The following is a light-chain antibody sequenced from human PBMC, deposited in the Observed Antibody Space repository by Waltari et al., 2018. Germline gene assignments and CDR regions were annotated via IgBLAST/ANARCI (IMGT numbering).Light chain of an antibody. J-gene: IGLJ2*01. V-gene: IGLV2-8*01. CDR3: SSNAGINNFV. CDR1: SSDVGRSDY. Sequence: QSALTQPPSASGSPGQTVTLSCAGTSSDVGRSDYVSWYQKHPVLAPKLLIYHVTKRPSGVPDRFSGSKSGNTASLTVSGLQAEDEADYYCSSNAGINNFVFGGGTKLTVL. CDR2: HVT.